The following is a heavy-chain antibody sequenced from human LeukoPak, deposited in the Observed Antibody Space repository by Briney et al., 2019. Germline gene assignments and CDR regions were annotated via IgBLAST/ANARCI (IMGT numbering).Heavy chain of an antibody. J-gene: IGHJ4*02. D-gene: IGHD6-13*01. CDR3: AKAGGAYSSSWYLYFDY. Sequence: PGGSLRLSCAASACTFSSYAMTWIRQAPGKGLDWVSTIGGSGDSTSYADSVKGRFTISRDSSKNTLFLQMNSLRAEDTAVYYCAKAGGAYSSSWYLYFDYWGQGTLVTVSS. CDR2: IGGSGDST. CDR1: ACTFSSYA. V-gene: IGHV3-23*01.